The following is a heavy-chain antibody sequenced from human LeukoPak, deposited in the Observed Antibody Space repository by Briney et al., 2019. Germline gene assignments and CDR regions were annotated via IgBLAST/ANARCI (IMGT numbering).Heavy chain of an antibody. D-gene: IGHD2-2*01. CDR2: INTNTGNP. CDR3: ARVTDCSSTSCYGDYYYYYMDV. J-gene: IGHJ6*03. CDR1: GGSFSSYA. V-gene: IGHV7-4-1*02. Sequence: ASVKVSCKTSGGSFSSYAISWVRQAPGQGLEWMGWINTNTGNPTYAQGFTGRFVFSLDTSVSTAYLQISSLKAEDTAVYYCARVTDCSSTSCYGDYYYYYMDVWGKGTTVTVSS.